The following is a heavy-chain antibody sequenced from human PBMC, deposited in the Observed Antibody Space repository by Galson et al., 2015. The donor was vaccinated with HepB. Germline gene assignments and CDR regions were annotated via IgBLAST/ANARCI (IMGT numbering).Heavy chain of an antibody. J-gene: IGHJ5*02. CDR2: INHRGTT. Sequence: SATLSLTCAVHGGPFSGYYWSWIRQFPGKGLEWIGEINHRGTTSYNPSLKSRVTISGDTSKAQLSLNLSSVTAADTAVYFCARSDCGSSSCYGDYFDPWGQGTLVTVSS. V-gene: IGHV4-34*01. D-gene: IGHD2-2*01. CDR1: GGPFSGYY. CDR3: ARSDCGSSSCYGDYFDP.